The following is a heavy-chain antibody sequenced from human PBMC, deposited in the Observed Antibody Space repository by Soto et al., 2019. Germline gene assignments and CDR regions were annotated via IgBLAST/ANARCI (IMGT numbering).Heavy chain of an antibody. CDR1: GGTFSSYA. CDR2: IIPIFGTA. V-gene: IGHV1-69*01. CDR3: ARSSPPGIAAAGTVGERYYYYYGMDV. J-gene: IGHJ6*02. D-gene: IGHD6-13*01. Sequence: QVQLVQSGAEVKKPGSSVKVSCKASGGTFSSYAISWVRQAPGQGLEWMGGIIPIFGTANYAQKFRGRVTITADESTSTAYMELSSLRSEDTAVYYCARSSPPGIAAAGTVGERYYYYYGMDVWGQGTTVTVSS.